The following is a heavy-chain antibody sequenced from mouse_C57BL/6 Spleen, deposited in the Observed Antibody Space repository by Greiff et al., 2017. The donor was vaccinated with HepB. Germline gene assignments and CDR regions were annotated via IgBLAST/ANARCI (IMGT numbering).Heavy chain of an antibody. D-gene: IGHD2-3*01. Sequence: VQLQQPGTELVKPGASVKLSCKASGYTFTSYWMHWVKQRPGQGLEWIGNINPSNGGTNYNEKFKSKATLTVDKSSSTAYMQLSSLTSEDSAVYYCARGGGYYPYWYFDVWGTGTTVTVSS. CDR3: ARGGGYYPYWYFDV. V-gene: IGHV1-53*01. CDR1: GYTFTSYW. J-gene: IGHJ1*03. CDR2: INPSNGGT.